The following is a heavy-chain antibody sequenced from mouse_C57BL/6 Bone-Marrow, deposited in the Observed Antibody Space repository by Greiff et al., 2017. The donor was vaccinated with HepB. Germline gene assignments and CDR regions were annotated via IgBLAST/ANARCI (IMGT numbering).Heavy chain of an antibody. V-gene: IGHV1-81*01. D-gene: IGHD1-1*01. CDR2: IYPRSGNT. CDR1: GYTFTSYG. CDR3: ARSPRYYGSSLFDY. J-gene: IGHJ2*01. Sequence: VQLQESGAELARPGASVKLSCKASGYTFTSYGISWVKQRTGQGLEWIGEIYPRSGNTYYNEKFKGKATLTADKSSSTAYMELRSLTSEDSAVYFCARSPRYYGSSLFDYWGQGTTLTVSS.